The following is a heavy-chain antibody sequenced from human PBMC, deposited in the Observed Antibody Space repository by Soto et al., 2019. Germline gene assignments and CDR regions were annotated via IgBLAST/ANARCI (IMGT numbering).Heavy chain of an antibody. CDR1: GYTFTSYG. Sequence: QVQLVQSGAEVKKPGASVKVSCKASGYTFTSYGISWVRQAPGQGLEWMGWISAYNGNTNYAQKLQGRVTMTTDTXTXKAYMELRSLRSDDTAVYYCAREKTSPRLLLTTYDSWGQGALVTVSS. V-gene: IGHV1-18*01. CDR3: AREKTSPRLLLTTYDS. J-gene: IGHJ4*02. D-gene: IGHD1-26*01. CDR2: ISAYNGNT.